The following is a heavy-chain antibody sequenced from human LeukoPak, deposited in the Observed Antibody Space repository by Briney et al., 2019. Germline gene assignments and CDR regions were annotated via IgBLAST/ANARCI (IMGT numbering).Heavy chain of an antibody. CDR3: ARVPRDFWSVSLCYFDY. CDR1: GYTFTSYG. D-gene: IGHD3-3*01. J-gene: IGHJ4*02. CDR2: ISAYNGNT. V-gene: IGHV1-18*01. Sequence: ASVKVSCKASGYTFTSYGISWVRQAPGQGLEWMGWISAYNGNTNYAQKLQGRVTMTTDTSTSTAYMELRSLRSDDTAVYYCARVPRDFWSVSLCYFDYWGQGTLVTVSS.